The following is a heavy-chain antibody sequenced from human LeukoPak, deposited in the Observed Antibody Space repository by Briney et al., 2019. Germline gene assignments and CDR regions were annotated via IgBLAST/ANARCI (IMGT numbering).Heavy chain of an antibody. D-gene: IGHD3-10*01. CDR2: IKQDGSEK. CDR1: GFTFSSYW. V-gene: IGHV3-7*01. Sequence: PGGSLRLSCAASGFTFSSYWMSWVRQAPGKGLEWVANIKQDGSEKYYVDSVKGRFTISRDIAKNSLYLQMNSLRAEDTAEYYFPGSMVRGVIMENGYDYWGQGTLVTVSS. J-gene: IGHJ4*02. CDR3: PGSMVRGVIMENGYDY.